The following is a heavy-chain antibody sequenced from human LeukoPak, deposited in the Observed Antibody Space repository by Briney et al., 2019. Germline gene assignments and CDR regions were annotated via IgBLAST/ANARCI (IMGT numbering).Heavy chain of an antibody. Sequence: SETLSLTCTVSGGSISGYYWSWIRQPPGKGLEWIGEINHSGSTNYNPSLKSRVTISVDTSKNQFSLKLSSVTAADTAVYYCARGGRDYDILTGSLPALDYWGQGTLVTVSS. J-gene: IGHJ4*02. V-gene: IGHV4-34*01. D-gene: IGHD3-9*01. CDR1: GGSISGYY. CDR3: ARGGRDYDILTGSLPALDY. CDR2: INHSGST.